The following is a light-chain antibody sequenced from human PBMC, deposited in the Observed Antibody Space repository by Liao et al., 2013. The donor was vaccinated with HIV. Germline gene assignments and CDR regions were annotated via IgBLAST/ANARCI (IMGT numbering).Light chain of an antibody. V-gene: IGLV3-21*01. CDR3: QAWDSSTPVV. CDR2: QDR. CDR1: NIGSKS. Sequence: SYVLTQPPSVSVAPGKTARITCGGNNIGSKSVHWYQQKPGQSPVLVIYQDRKRPSGIPERFSGSNSGNTATLTISGTQAVDEADYYCQAWDSSTPVVFGGGTKLTVL. J-gene: IGLJ2*01.